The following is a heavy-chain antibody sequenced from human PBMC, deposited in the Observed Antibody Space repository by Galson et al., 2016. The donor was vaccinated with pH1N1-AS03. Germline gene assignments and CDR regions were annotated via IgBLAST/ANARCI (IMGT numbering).Heavy chain of an antibody. D-gene: IGHD1-26*01. CDR2: ISYDGSNK. CDR1: RFTFSSYG. J-gene: IGHJ5*02. V-gene: IGHV3-30*18. Sequence: SLRLSCAASRFTFSSYGMHWVRQAPGKGLEWVAVISYDGSNKYYADSVKGRFTISRDNSKNTLYLQMNSLRAEDTAVYYCAKDRASGEGWDILGALNWFDPWGQRTLVTVSS. CDR3: AKDRASGEGWDILGALNWFDP.